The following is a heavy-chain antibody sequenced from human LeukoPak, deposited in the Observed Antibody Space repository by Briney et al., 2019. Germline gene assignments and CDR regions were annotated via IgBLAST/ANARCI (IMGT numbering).Heavy chain of an antibody. Sequence: GGSLRLSCTASGFTFGGYAMSWFRQAPGKGLEWVGFIRSKTYGGTIEYAASVKGRFTISRDDSKSIAYLQMNSLKTEDTAVYYCTRVNDYGSGSCYIGRFDYWGQGTLVTVSS. CDR3: TRVNDYGSGSCYIGRFDY. CDR1: GFTFGGYA. J-gene: IGHJ4*02. V-gene: IGHV3-49*03. D-gene: IGHD3-10*01. CDR2: IRSKTYGGTI.